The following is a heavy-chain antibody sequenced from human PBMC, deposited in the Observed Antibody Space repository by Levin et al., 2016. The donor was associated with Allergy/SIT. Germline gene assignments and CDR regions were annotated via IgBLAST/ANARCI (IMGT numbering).Heavy chain of an antibody. CDR1: GYSFTSYW. Sequence: GGSLRLSCKGSGYSFTSYWISWVRQMPGKGLEWMGRIDPSDSYTNYSPSFQGHVTISADKSISTAYLQWSSLKASDTAMYYCARHVSPYGPVYGMDVWGQGTTVTVSS. V-gene: IGHV5-10-1*01. CDR2: IDPSDSYT. CDR3: ARHVSPYGPVYGMDV. J-gene: IGHJ6*02. D-gene: IGHD3-10*01.